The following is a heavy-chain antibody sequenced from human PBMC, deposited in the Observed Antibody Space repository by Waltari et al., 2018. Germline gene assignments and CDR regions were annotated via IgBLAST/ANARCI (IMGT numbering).Heavy chain of an antibody. CDR1: GFRFSNYW. V-gene: IGHV3-74*01. D-gene: IGHD1-1*01. CDR2: ISNDETSI. Sequence: EEQLLESGGGLVQPGDSLRLSCAASGFRFSNYWMNWVRQAPGKGLVWVARISNDETSISYADSVKGRFTISRDNAKNTLYLQMNSLRAEDTAMYYWAGVNWNDRTFAIWGQGTLVTVSS. CDR3: AGVNWNDRTFAI. J-gene: IGHJ3*02.